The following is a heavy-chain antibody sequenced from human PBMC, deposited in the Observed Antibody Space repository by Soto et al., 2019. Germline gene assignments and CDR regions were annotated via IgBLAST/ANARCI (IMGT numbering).Heavy chain of an antibody. J-gene: IGHJ4*02. CDR1: GYSFTSYW. D-gene: IGHD4-17*01. V-gene: IGHV5-51*01. CDR3: ARRDDYGDYYYFHX. CDR2: IYPGDSDT. Sequence: VESLKISCKCSGYSFTSYWIGWVRQMPGKGLEWMVIIYPGDSDTRYSPSFQGQVTISADKSIRTAYLQWSSLKASDTAMYYCARRDDYGDYYYFHXWGQGTPVTVSX.